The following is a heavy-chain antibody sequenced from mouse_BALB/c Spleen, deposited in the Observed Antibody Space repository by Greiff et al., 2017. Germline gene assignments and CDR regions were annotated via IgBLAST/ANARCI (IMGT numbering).Heavy chain of an antibody. Sequence: VQLQQPGAELVKPGTSVKLSCKASGYNFTSYWINWVKLRPGQGLEWIGDIYPGSGSTNYNEKFKSKATLTVDTSSSTAYMQLSSLASEDSALYYCARSGAMHYWGQGTSVTVSS. CDR1: GYNFTSYW. D-gene: IGHD3-1*01. CDR2: IYPGSGST. J-gene: IGHJ4*01. CDR3: ARSGAMHY. V-gene: IGHV1-55*01.